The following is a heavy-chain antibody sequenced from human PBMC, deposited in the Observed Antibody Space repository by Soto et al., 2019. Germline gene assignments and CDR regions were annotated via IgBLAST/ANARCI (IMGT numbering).Heavy chain of an antibody. D-gene: IGHD1-26*01. CDR3: AIPGAGDFDY. CDR2: IYHSGTT. CDR1: GASISNTDW. J-gene: IGHJ4*02. V-gene: IGHV4-4*02. Sequence: SETLSLTCAVSGASISNTDWWSWVRQPPGKGLEWIGEIYHSGTTSCDPSLKSRVTISLDKSKSLFSLTLTSLTAADTAVYYCAIPGAGDFDYWGQGTLVTVSS.